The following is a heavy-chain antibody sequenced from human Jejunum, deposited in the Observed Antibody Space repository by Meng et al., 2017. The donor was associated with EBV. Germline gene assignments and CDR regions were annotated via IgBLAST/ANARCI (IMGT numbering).Heavy chain of an antibody. V-gene: IGHV3-30*18. CDR2: VSYGGSDK. Sequence: VHLGESVGGVVQSARSRTRCCAASGFTFWDYGMHWVRQSPGKGLEWVALVSYGGSDKLYADSVKGRFTIYRDNSDNTLFLQMNSLKPEDTAVYDCAKERRGFYAEHWGQGTLVTVSS. D-gene: IGHD1-14*01. CDR1: GFTFWDYG. J-gene: IGHJ4*02. CDR3: AKERRGFYAEH.